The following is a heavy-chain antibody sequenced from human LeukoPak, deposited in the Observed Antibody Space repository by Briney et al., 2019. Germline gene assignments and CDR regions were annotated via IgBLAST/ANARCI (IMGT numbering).Heavy chain of an antibody. J-gene: IGHJ6*03. CDR1: GGTFSSYA. V-gene: IGHV1-69*04. CDR2: IIPILGIA. D-gene: IGHD2-2*01. Sequence: SVKVSCKASGGTFSSYAISWVRQAPGQGLEWMGRIIPILGIANYAQKFQGRVTITADKSTSTAYMELSSLRSEDTAVYYCASTNIVVVPAAMMGDYYYMDVWGKGTTVTVSS. CDR3: ASTNIVVVPAAMMGDYYYMDV.